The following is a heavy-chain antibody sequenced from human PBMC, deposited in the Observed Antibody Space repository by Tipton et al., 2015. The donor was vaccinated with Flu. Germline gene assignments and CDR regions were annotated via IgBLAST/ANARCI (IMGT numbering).Heavy chain of an antibody. V-gene: IGHV4-38-2*02. CDR2: IHYSGSP. CDR3: ARDPSLGMPDYFDY. Sequence: TLSLTCTVSGDSMRRDYFWGWIRQAPGKGLEWISNIHYSGSPHYNPSLKSRVTISVDTSKNQFSLRLSSVTAADTAVYYCARDPSLGMPDYFDYWGQGILVTASS. D-gene: IGHD2-2*01. J-gene: IGHJ4*02. CDR1: GDSMRRDYF.